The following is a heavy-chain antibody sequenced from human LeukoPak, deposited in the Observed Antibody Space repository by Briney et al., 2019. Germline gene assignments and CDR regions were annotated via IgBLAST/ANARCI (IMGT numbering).Heavy chain of an antibody. CDR1: GFSFNSDW. V-gene: IGHV3-7*01. CDR3: TRRLDD. CDR2: IKHDESEK. Sequence: GGSLRLSCAASGFSFNSDWMDWVRKAPGKGLEWVANIKHDESEKNYLDSVKGRFTISRDNAQNSLYLQMNGLRVEDTAVYYCTRRLDDWGQGTLVTVSS. D-gene: IGHD3-16*01. J-gene: IGHJ4*02.